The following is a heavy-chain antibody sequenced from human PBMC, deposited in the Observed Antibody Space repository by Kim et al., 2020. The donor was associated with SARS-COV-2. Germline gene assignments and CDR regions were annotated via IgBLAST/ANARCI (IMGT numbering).Heavy chain of an antibody. D-gene: IGHD2-15*01. Sequence: SETLSLTCTVSGGSISSYYWSWIRQPPGKGLEWIGYIYYSGSTNYNPSPKSRVTISVDTSKNQFSLKLSSVTAADTAVYYCARQVSMVVVVALDYWGQGTLVTVSS. CDR3: ARQVSMVVVVALDY. J-gene: IGHJ4*02. CDR2: IYYSGST. CDR1: GGSISSYY. V-gene: IGHV4-59*08.